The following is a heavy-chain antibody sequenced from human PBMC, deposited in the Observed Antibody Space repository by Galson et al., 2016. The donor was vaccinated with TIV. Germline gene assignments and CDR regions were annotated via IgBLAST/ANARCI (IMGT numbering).Heavy chain of an antibody. Sequence: SLRLSCAATGFTLSSHAMHWVRQAPGKGLEWTAIISHDGHHKYYGDSVKGRFTVSRDLSPNTLYLQIDSLRPEDTARYFCVRGGARGYYYYGLDVWGQGTTVTVSS. J-gene: IGHJ6*02. CDR2: ISHDGHHK. V-gene: IGHV3-30*04. CDR1: GFTLSSHA. CDR3: VRGGARGYYYYGLDV. D-gene: IGHD3-16*01.